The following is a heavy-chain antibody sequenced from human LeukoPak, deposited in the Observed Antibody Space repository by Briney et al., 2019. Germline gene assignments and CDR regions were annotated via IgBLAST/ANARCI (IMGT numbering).Heavy chain of an antibody. J-gene: IGHJ4*02. CDR2: IWYDGSNK. CDR3: ARDRVATRCFDY. CDR1: GFTFSSYG. Sequence: GGSLRLSCAASGFTFSSYGMHWVRQAPGKGLEWVAVIWYDGSNKYYADSVKGRFTISRDNSKNTLYLQMNSLRAEDTAVYYCARDRVATRCFDYWGQGTLVTVSS. D-gene: IGHD5-12*01. V-gene: IGHV3-33*08.